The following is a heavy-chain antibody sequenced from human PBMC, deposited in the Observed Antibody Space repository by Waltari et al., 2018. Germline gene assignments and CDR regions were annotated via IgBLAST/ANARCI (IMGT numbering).Heavy chain of an antibody. J-gene: IGHJ4*02. D-gene: IGHD1-26*01. CDR2: FDPEDGET. CDR1: GYTLPDLS. V-gene: IGHV1-24*01. CDR3: ATHESGSYPFDY. Sequence: QVQLVQSGAEVKKPGASVKVSCKVSGYTLPDLSMHWVRQAPGKGLEWMGGFDPEDGETIYAQKFQGRVTMTEDTSTDTAYMELSSLRSEDTAVYYCATHESGSYPFDYWGQGTLVTVSS.